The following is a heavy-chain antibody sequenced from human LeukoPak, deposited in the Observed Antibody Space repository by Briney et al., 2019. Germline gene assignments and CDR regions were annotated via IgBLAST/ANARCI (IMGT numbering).Heavy chain of an antibody. Sequence: PGGSLRLSCAASGFTFSDYWMNWVRQAPGKGLEWVANINQDGSEKNYVDSVKGRFTISRDNAKNSLYLQMNNPRVEDTAMYYCAGGTGFIIKDWGQGTLVTVSS. V-gene: IGHV3-7*03. CDR3: AGGTGFIIKD. CDR1: GFTFSDYW. D-gene: IGHD3-9*01. J-gene: IGHJ4*02. CDR2: INQDGSEK.